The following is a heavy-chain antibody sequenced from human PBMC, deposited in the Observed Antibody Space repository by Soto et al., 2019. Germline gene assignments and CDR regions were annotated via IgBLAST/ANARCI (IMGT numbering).Heavy chain of an antibody. V-gene: IGHV4-61*01. Sequence: PSETLSLTCTVSGGSVSSGSYHWTWIRQPPGKGLEWIGYTHYSGSTDYNSYLKSRVTISVDMSKNQVSLKLTSVSAADTAVYYCARDNGDYVYDYWGQGTLVTVSS. D-gene: IGHD4-17*01. CDR3: ARDNGDYVYDY. CDR1: GGSVSSGSYH. CDR2: THYSGST. J-gene: IGHJ4*02.